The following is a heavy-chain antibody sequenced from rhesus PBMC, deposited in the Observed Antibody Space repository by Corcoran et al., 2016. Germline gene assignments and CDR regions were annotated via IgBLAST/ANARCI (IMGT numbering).Heavy chain of an antibody. CDR2: IDWDEDK. CDR3: ARGEGDYFDY. CDR1: GFSLSTSGMR. Sequence: QVTLKESGPALVKPTQTLTLTCTFSGFSLSTSGMRVSWIRQPPGKALEWLARIDWDEDKYYSTTLESKRTIYKDTSKNQGVLTTTNMDPVDTATYYCARGEGDYFDYWGQGVLVTVSS. J-gene: IGHJ4*01. V-gene: IGHV2S2*01.